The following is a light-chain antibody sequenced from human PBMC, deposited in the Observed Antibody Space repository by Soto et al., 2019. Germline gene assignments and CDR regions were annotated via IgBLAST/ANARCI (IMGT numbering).Light chain of an antibody. CDR3: QKYDSSPRT. J-gene: IGKJ2*01. V-gene: IGKV3-20*01. CDR1: QSVGSY. Sequence: EIVLTQSPGTLSLSPGERATLSCRASQSVGSYLTWYQQKPGQAPRLLIYRASSRATGIPDRFSGSWSGTDFTLTITRLEPGDFAAYYCQKYDSSPRTFGQGTKLEIK. CDR2: RAS.